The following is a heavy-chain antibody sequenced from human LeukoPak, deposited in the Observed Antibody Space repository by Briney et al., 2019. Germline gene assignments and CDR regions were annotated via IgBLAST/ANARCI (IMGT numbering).Heavy chain of an antibody. V-gene: IGHV1-69*05. Sequence: SVKVSCKASGGSFSSYAISWVRQAPGQGLEWMGGIIPIFGTANYAQKFQGRVTITTDESTSTAYMELSSLRSEDTAVYYCASMNEGYDSSGYFRVYWGQGTLVTVSS. D-gene: IGHD3-22*01. CDR1: GGSFSSYA. CDR2: IIPIFGTA. CDR3: ASMNEGYDSSGYFRVY. J-gene: IGHJ4*02.